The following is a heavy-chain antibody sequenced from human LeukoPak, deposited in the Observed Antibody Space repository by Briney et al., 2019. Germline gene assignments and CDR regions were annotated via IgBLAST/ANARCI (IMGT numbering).Heavy chain of an antibody. CDR2: IYYSGST. V-gene: IGHV4-59*01. D-gene: IGHD2-2*02. Sequence: SETLSLTCTVSGGSISSYYWSWIRQPPGKGLEWVGYIYYSGSTNYNASLKSRVTISVDTSKNQFSLKLSSVTAADTAVYYCARAKGPTVVPAAIGRFDYYYGMDVWGQGTTVTVSS. CDR3: ARAKGPTVVPAAIGRFDYYYGMDV. J-gene: IGHJ6*02. CDR1: GGSISSYY.